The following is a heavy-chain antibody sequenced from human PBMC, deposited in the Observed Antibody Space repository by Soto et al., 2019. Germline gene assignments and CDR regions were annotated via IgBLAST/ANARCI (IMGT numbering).Heavy chain of an antibody. D-gene: IGHD2-15*01. CDR1: GYTFTSYA. V-gene: IGHV1-3*01. CDR2: INAGNGNT. Sequence: GASVKVSCKASGYTFTSYAMHWVRQAPGQRLEWMGWINAGNGNTKYSQKFQGRVTLTRDTSASTAYMELSSLRSEDTAVYYCASSHTSNGGSPAGDYYYGMDVWGQGTTVTVSS. CDR3: ASSHTSNGGSPAGDYYYGMDV. J-gene: IGHJ6*02.